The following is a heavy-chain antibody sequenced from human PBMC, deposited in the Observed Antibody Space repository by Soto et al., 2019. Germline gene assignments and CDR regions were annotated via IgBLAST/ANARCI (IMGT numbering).Heavy chain of an antibody. D-gene: IGHD6-19*01. CDR1: GYTFTSYG. Sequence: ASVKVSCKASGYTFTSYGISWVRQAPGQGLEWMGWISAYNGNTNYAQKLQGRVTMTTDTSTSTAYMELRSLRSDDTAVYYCARVQGIAVAGTGCWFDPWGQGTLVTVSS. J-gene: IGHJ5*02. CDR2: ISAYNGNT. V-gene: IGHV1-18*04. CDR3: ARVQGIAVAGTGCWFDP.